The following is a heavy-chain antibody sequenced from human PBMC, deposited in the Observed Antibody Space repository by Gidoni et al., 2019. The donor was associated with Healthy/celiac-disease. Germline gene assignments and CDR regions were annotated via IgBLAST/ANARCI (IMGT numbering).Heavy chain of an antibody. CDR3: AREQRNYDILTGYYREYGMDV. J-gene: IGHJ6*02. CDR1: GYTFNSYG. D-gene: IGHD3-9*01. CDR2: ISAYNGNT. Sequence: QVQLVQSGAEVKKPGASVKVSCTASGYTFNSYGISWVRQAPGQGLEWMGWISAYNGNTNYAQKLQGRVTMTTDTSTSTAYMELRSLRSDDTAVYYCAREQRNYDILTGYYREYGMDVWGQGTTVTVSS. V-gene: IGHV1-18*01.